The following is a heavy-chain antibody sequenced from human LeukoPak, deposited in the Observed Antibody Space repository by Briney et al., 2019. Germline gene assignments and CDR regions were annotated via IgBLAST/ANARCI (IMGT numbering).Heavy chain of an antibody. J-gene: IGHJ4*02. V-gene: IGHV3-23*05. Sequence: GGSLRLSCAASGFTFSSYALTWVRQAPGKGLECVSTIDGSGKITKYADSVKGRFTISRDNSRNTLYLQMNSLRIEDTAVYYCARASGPFDYWGRGTLVTVSS. CDR2: IDGSGKIT. D-gene: IGHD3-10*01. CDR3: ARASGPFDY. CDR1: GFTFSSYA.